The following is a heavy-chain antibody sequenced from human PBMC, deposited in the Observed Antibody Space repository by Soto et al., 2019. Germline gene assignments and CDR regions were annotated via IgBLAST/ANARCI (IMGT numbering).Heavy chain of an antibody. CDR3: ARDFNIAARPGWFDP. J-gene: IGHJ5*02. CDR1: GGSSSSTSYY. D-gene: IGHD6-6*01. V-gene: IGHV4-39*07. Sequence: PSETLSLTCTVSGGSSSSTSYYWGWIRQPPGKGLEWIGSIYSSGNTYYNPSLKSRVTISVDTSKNQFSLKLSSVTAADTAVYYCARDFNIAARPGWFDPWGQGTLVTVSS. CDR2: IYSSGNT.